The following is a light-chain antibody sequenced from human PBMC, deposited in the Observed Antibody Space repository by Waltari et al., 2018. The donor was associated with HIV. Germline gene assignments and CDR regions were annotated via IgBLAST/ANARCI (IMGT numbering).Light chain of an antibody. CDR2: EDK. J-gene: IGLJ2*01. CDR1: SGSIASNF. Sequence: NFMLTQAHSVSESPGKTVTISCTRSSGSIASNFVQWYQQRPGRAPTMFIYEDKERPSWVPDRFSGSIDSSSNSASLTISGLKTEDEADYYCQSYDSSNHVVFGGGTKLTVL. CDR3: QSYDSSNHVV. V-gene: IGLV6-57*03.